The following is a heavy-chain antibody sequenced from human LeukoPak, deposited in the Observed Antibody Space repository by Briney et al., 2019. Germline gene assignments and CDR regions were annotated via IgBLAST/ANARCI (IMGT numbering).Heavy chain of an antibody. J-gene: IGHJ4*02. CDR1: GGSISSYY. CDR3: AREQQLVRSIDY. D-gene: IGHD6-13*01. Sequence: PSETLSLTCTVSGGSISSYYWSWIRQPPGKGLEWIGYIYYSGSTNYNPSLKSRVTISVDTSKNQFSLKLSSVTAADTAVYYCAREQQLVRSIDYWGQGTLVTVSS. V-gene: IGHV4-59*01. CDR2: IYYSGST.